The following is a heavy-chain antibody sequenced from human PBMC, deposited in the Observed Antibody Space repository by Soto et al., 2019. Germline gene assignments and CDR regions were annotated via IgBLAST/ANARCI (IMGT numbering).Heavy chain of an antibody. CDR3: ARGATYSSSALFRLDYYGLDV. Sequence: EVQLVESGGGLIQPGGSLRLSCAASGFTVSTNYMSWVRQAPGKGLEWVSVIYNDGSTSYADSVKGRFTIIRDNSENTLCLQMNSLRAEDTAVYYCARGATYSSSALFRLDYYGLDVWGQGTTVTVSS. V-gene: IGHV3-53*01. CDR1: GFTVSTNY. D-gene: IGHD6-6*01. J-gene: IGHJ6*02. CDR2: IYNDGST.